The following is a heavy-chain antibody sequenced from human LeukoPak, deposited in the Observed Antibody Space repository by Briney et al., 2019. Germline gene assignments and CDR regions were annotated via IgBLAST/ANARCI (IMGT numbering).Heavy chain of an antibody. CDR2: ISYDGSNK. V-gene: IGHV3-30*03. Sequence: GGSLRLSCAASGFTFSSYGMHWVRQAPGKVLEWVAVISYDGSNKYYADSVKGRFTISRDNAKNSLYLQMNSLRAEDTAVYYCARAPVGATTSFDYWGQGTLVTVSS. CDR1: GFTFSSYG. J-gene: IGHJ4*02. CDR3: ARAPVGATTSFDY. D-gene: IGHD1-26*01.